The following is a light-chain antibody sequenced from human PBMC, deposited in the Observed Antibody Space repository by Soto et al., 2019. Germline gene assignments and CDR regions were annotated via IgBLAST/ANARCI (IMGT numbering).Light chain of an antibody. Sequence: DIQMTQSPSSLSASVGDRVTITCQASQDISSYLNWYQQKPGKAPKLLIYGASNLETGVPPRFSGSGDGTDFTFTISSLQPEDIATYYCQQYDNLPRLTFGGGTKVEIK. CDR2: GAS. CDR3: QQYDNLPRLT. CDR1: QDISSY. V-gene: IGKV1-33*01. J-gene: IGKJ4*01.